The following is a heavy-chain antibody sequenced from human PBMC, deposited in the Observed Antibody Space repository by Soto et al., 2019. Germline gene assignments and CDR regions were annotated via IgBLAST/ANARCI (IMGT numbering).Heavy chain of an antibody. CDR1: GFTFSSYS. J-gene: IGHJ4*02. Sequence: GGSLRLSCAASGFTFSSYSMDWVRQAPGKGLEWVSYISSSNITIYYADSVKGRFTISRDNAKNSLYLQMNSLRAEDTAVYYCARPILDYGGDSVDYWGQGTLVTVSS. D-gene: IGHD4-17*01. V-gene: IGHV3-48*01. CDR3: ARPILDYGGDSVDY. CDR2: ISSSNITI.